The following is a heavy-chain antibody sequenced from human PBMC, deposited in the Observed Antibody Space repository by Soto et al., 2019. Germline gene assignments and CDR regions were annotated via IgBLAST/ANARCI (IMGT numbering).Heavy chain of an antibody. CDR2: ISAYNGNT. D-gene: IGHD1-26*01. V-gene: IGHV1-18*01. Sequence: QVQLVQSGAEVKKPGASVKVSCKASGYTFTSYGISWVRQAPGQGLEWMGWISAYNGNTNYAQKLQGXVXXXTXXSTSTVDMELRSLRSHDTAVKYDERASRSSYWFDPWGQGTLVTVSS. J-gene: IGHJ5*02. CDR3: ERASRSSYWFDP. CDR1: GYTFTSYG.